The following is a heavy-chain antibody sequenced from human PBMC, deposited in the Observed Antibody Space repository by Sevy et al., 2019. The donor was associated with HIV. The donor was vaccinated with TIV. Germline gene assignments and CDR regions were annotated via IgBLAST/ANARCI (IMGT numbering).Heavy chain of an antibody. V-gene: IGHV3-23*01. D-gene: IGHD3-22*01. CDR3: AKVLNPALESMMEVTVRSLKGFDV. J-gene: IGHJ3*01. CDR1: GFTFNTQV. Sequence: GGSLRLSCAASGFTFNTQVMNWVRQAPGKGLEWVSSISGFGNTYYADSVRGRFTISRDNAKNTLYLQMNSLRADDTAVYYCAKVLNPALESMMEVTVRSLKGFDVWGQGTMVTVSS. CDR2: ISGFGNT.